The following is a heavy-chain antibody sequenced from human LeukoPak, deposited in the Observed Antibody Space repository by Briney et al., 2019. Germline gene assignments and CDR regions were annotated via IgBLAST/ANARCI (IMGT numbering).Heavy chain of an antibody. V-gene: IGHV4-4*02. Sequence: SETLSLTCAVSGGSISSSNWWSWVRQPPGKGLEWTGEISHSGSTNYNPSLKSRVTISVDTSKNQFSLKLSSVTAADTAVYYCARVRGLRWLQSQTRDYFDYWGQGTLVTVSS. CDR1: GGSISSSNW. CDR2: ISHSGST. CDR3: ARVRGLRWLQSQTRDYFDY. J-gene: IGHJ4*02. D-gene: IGHD5-24*01.